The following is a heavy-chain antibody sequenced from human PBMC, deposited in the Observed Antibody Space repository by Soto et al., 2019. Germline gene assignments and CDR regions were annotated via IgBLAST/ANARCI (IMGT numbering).Heavy chain of an antibody. CDR1: GYTFTSYA. V-gene: IGHV1-3*01. CDR3: AREEGNKGITIFGVVTGTYYGMDV. Sequence: ASVKVSCKASGYTFTSYAMPWVRQAPGQRLEWRGWINAGNGNTKYSQKFQGRVTITRDTSPSTAYMELSSLRSEDTAVYYCAREEGNKGITIFGVVTGTYYGMDVWGQGTTVTVSS. J-gene: IGHJ6*02. D-gene: IGHD3-3*01. CDR2: INAGNGNT.